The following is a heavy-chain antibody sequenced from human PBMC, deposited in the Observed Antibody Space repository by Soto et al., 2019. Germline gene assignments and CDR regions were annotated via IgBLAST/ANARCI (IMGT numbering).Heavy chain of an antibody. Sequence: SVKVSCKASGGTCSSYAISWVRQAPGQGLEWMGGIIPIFGTANYAQKFQGRVTITADESTSTAYMELSSLRSEDTAVYYCARDCSSTSCSTYYYYGMDVWGQGTTVTVSS. CDR1: GGTCSSYA. CDR2: IIPIFGTA. J-gene: IGHJ6*02. V-gene: IGHV1-69*13. D-gene: IGHD2-2*02. CDR3: ARDCSSTSCSTYYYYGMDV.